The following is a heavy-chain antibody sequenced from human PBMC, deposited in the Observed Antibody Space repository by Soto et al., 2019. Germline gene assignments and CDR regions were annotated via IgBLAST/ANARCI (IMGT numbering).Heavy chain of an antibody. D-gene: IGHD1-26*01. CDR3: LYYYNSGTHDHIDY. J-gene: IGHJ4*02. CDR1: GFTFTKAW. V-gene: IGHV3-15*01. Sequence: LRLSCAASGFTFTKAWIPWDRQAPGKVLKWDGRNRSKTVGCTTDLAAPVKGRYTLSRDDSKNTVYLQMNSQKSECSAIYYCLYYYNSGTHDHIDYWGQGALVTVS. CDR2: NRSKTVGCTT.